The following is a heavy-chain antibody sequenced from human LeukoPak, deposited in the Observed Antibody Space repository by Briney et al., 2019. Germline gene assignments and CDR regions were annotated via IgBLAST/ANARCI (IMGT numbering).Heavy chain of an antibody. Sequence: SETLSLTCTVSGDSIRSSYWSWIRQPPGETLEWVGYIYYSGSANYNPSLKDRVSMSVDTSKNQLSLRLSSVTAADAAVYYCARERGGQRSGQFDQWGQGILVTVSS. CDR2: IYYSGSA. CDR1: GDSIRSSY. CDR3: ARERGGQRSGQFDQ. J-gene: IGHJ4*02. D-gene: IGHD2-15*01. V-gene: IGHV4-59*01.